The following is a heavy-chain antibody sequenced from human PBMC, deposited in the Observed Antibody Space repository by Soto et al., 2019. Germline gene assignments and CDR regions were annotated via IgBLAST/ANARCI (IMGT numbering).Heavy chain of an antibody. V-gene: IGHV4-34*01. CDR3: ARRRDHGSGRYVARFDC. D-gene: IGHD3-10*01. CDR2: INHSGSA. J-gene: IGHJ4*02. Sequence: SETLSLPGAVYGGSFSGYDCSWIRQPPGKGLEWIGEINHSGSANYNPSLKRRVTISVDTSKNQFSLKLSSVTAADTAVYYCARRRDHGSGRYVARFDCWGQGTLVTVSS. CDR1: GGSFSGYD.